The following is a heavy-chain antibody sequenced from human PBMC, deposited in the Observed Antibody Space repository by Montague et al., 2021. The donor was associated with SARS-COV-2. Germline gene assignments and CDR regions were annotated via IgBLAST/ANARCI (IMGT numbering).Heavy chain of an antibody. J-gene: IGHJ4*02. D-gene: IGHD3-10*01. V-gene: IGHV4-34*01. CDR2: INHSASP. CDR3: ASRGYYGSGSYMHY. Sequence: SETLSLTCAAYDGSFSGYYWGWIRQPPGKGLEWIGEINHSASPNYNPSLKRRLTISIDMSKNQFSLKLTSVTAADTALYYCASRGYYGSGSYMHYWGQGTLVTVSS. CDR1: DGSFSGYY.